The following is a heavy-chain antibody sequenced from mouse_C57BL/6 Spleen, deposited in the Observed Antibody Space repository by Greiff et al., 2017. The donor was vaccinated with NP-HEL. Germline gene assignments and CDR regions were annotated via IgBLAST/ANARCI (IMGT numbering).Heavy chain of an antibody. Sequence: EVKLVESGGGLVQPGGSLSLSCAASGFTFTAYYMSWVRQPPGKALEWLGFIRNKANGYTTEYSASVKGRFTISRDNSQSILYLQMNALRADDSSTYYCARYPLYYWGKGTTLTVSS. CDR3: ARYPLYY. V-gene: IGHV7-3*01. CDR2: IRNKANGYTT. CDR1: GFTFTAYY. D-gene: IGHD6-1*01. J-gene: IGHJ2*01.